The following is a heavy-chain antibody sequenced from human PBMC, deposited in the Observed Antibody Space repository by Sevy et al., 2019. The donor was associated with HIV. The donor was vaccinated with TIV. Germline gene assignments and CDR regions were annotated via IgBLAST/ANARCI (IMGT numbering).Heavy chain of an antibody. V-gene: IGHV3-33*01. CDR1: GFIFSSYG. CDR3: ARDVAPDNTIFEVVNPDY. CDR2: IWHDGSNK. D-gene: IGHD3-3*01. J-gene: IGHJ4*02. Sequence: GGSLRLSCAASGFIFSSYGMHWVRQAPGKGLEWVAVIWHDGSNKYYGDSVKGRFTISRDNSKNTLYLQMNSLRAEDTAVYYCARDVAPDNTIFEVVNPDYWGQGTLVTVSS.